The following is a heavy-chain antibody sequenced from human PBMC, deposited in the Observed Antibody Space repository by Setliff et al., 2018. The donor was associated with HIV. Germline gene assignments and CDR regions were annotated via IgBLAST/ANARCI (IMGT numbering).Heavy chain of an antibody. CDR1: GYTFTSYA. V-gene: IGHV1-3*01. CDR2: INAGYGNT. J-gene: IGHJ4*02. D-gene: IGHD4-17*01. CDR3: ARSPGDYLFDY. Sequence: ASVKVSCKASGYTFTSYAIHWVRQALGQSLEWMGWINAGYGNTKYSQKFQGRVTITRDASASTAYTELSSLRSEDTAVYYCARSPGDYLFDYWGQGTLVTVSS.